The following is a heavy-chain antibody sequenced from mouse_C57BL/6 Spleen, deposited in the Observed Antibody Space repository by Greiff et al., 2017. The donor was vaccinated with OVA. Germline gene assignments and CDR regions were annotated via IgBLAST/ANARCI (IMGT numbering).Heavy chain of an antibody. CDR1: GYAFSSSW. CDR3: ARGYYDYDPWFAY. J-gene: IGHJ3*01. Sequence: QVQLQQSGPELVKPGASVKISCKASGYAFSSSWMNWVKQRPGKGLEWIGRIYPGDGDPNYNGKFKGKATLTADKSSSTAYMQLSSLTSEDSAVYFCARGYYDYDPWFAYWGQGTLVTVSA. CDR2: IYPGDGDP. V-gene: IGHV1-82*01. D-gene: IGHD2-4*01.